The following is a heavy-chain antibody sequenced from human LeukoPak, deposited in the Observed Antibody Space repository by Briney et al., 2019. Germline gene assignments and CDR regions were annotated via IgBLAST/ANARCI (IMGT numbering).Heavy chain of an antibody. CDR3: ARGILAKGYFDL. Sequence: PSETLSLTCAVYGGSFSDYYWSWIRQTPGEGLQWIGGIKHSGSTDYNPSLKSRVTMPVDTSKNQFSLKLTSVTAADTAVYYCARGILAKGYFDLWGRDTLVTVSS. CDR1: GGSFSDYY. CDR2: IKHSGST. D-gene: IGHD3-3*01. J-gene: IGHJ2*01. V-gene: IGHV4-34*01.